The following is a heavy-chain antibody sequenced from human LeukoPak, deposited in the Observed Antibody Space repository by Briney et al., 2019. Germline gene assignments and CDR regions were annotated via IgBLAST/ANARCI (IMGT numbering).Heavy chain of an antibody. J-gene: IGHJ6*03. CDR1: GGSIISSTW. V-gene: IGHV4-39*01. Sequence: SETLSLTCTVSGGSIISSTWWSWVRQPPGKGLEWIGSIYYSGSTYYNPSLKSRVTISVDTSKNQFSLKLSSVTAADTAVYYCARHPGEQWLYYYYYYMDVWGKGTTVTISS. CDR2: IYYSGST. D-gene: IGHD6-19*01. CDR3: ARHPGEQWLYYYYYYMDV.